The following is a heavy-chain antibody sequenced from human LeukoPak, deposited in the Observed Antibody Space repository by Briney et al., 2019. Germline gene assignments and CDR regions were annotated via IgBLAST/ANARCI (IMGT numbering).Heavy chain of an antibody. CDR1: GFTFSSYE. J-gene: IGHJ6*04. CDR2: ISSSGSTI. Sequence: GGSLRLSCAASGFTFSSYEMNWVRQAPGKGLEWVSYISSSGSTIYYADSVKGRFTIFRDNAKNSLYLQMNSLRAEDTAVYYCAELGIIGGVWGKGTTVTISS. V-gene: IGHV3-48*03. D-gene: IGHD3-16*01. CDR3: AELGIIGGV.